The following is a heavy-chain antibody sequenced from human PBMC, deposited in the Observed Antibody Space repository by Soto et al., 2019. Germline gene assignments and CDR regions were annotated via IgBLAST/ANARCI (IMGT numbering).Heavy chain of an antibody. CDR1: GFTFSSYS. J-gene: IGHJ6*02. D-gene: IGHD4-17*01. Sequence: GGSLRLSCAASGFTFSSYSMNWVRQAPGKGLEWVSSISSSSSYIYYADSVKGRFTISRDNAKNSLYLQMNSLRAEDTAVYYCGGGDYGDYLTHYYYYGMDVWGQGTTVTVSS. CDR2: ISSSSSYI. CDR3: GGGDYGDYLTHYYYYGMDV. V-gene: IGHV3-21*01.